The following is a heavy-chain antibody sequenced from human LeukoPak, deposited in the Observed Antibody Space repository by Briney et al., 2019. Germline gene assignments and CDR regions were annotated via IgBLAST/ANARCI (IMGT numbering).Heavy chain of an antibody. CDR2: ISSSSSTI. Sequence: PGGSLRLSCAASGFTFSSYSMTWVRQAPGKGLEWVSYISSSSSTIYYADSVKGRFTISRDNAKNSLYLQMNSLRAEDTAVYYCARESYNWNYDYWGQGTLVTVSS. V-gene: IGHV3-48*01. D-gene: IGHD1-7*01. CDR3: ARESYNWNYDY. J-gene: IGHJ4*02. CDR1: GFTFSSYS.